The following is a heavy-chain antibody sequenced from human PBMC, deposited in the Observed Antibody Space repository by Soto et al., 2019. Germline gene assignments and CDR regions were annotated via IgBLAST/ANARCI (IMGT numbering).Heavy chain of an antibody. J-gene: IGHJ3*01. CDR2: TYFRSKWSN. CDR3: ARGYAFDV. CDR1: GDSVSSNSAA. V-gene: IGHV6-1*01. Sequence: SQTLSLTCAISGDSVSSNSAAWNWIRQSPSRGLEWLGRTYFRSKWSNDYAVSVEGRITINPDTFKNQFSLQLNSLTPEDTGVYYCARGYAFDVRAQRTTVTVSS.